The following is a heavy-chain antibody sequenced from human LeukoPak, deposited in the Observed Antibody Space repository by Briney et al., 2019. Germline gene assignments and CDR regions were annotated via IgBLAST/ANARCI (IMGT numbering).Heavy chain of an antibody. CDR2: IKQDGSEK. CDR1: GFTFSSYW. V-gene: IGHV3-7*01. J-gene: IGHJ4*02. D-gene: IGHD3-22*01. Sequence: GGSLRLSCAASGFTFSSYWMSWVRQAPGKGLEWVANIKQDGSEKYYVDSVKGRFTISRDNAKNSLYLQMNSLRAEDTAVYYCARPVGSEAVRLADYYDSSGYYDHYFDYWGQGTLVTVSS. CDR3: ARPVGSEAVRLADYYDSSGYYDHYFDY.